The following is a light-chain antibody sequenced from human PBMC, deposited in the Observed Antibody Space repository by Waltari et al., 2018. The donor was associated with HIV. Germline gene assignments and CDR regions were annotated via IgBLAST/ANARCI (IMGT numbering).Light chain of an antibody. J-gene: IGLJ2*01. CDR2: GNR. Sequence: QSVLTQPPSVSGAPGQRVTISCTGSSSNIGAGYDVHWYQQLPGTAPKLLIYGNRNRPPGVPDRFSGSKSGTSASLAITGLQAEDEADYYCQSYDSSLSGPVVFGGGTKLTVL. CDR1: SSNIGAGYD. V-gene: IGLV1-40*01. CDR3: QSYDSSLSGPVV.